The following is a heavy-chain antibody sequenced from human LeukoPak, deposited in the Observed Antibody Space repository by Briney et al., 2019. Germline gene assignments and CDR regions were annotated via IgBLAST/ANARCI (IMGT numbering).Heavy chain of an antibody. Sequence: VASVKVSCKASGYTLTGYYMHWVRQAPGQGLGWMGWINPNSGGTNYAQKFQGRVTITADKSTSTAYMELSSLRSEDTAVYYCARDGILYGDDLNWFDPWGQGTLVTVSS. CDR2: INPNSGGT. CDR3: ARDGILYGDDLNWFDP. V-gene: IGHV1-2*02. CDR1: GYTLTGYY. J-gene: IGHJ5*02. D-gene: IGHD4-17*01.